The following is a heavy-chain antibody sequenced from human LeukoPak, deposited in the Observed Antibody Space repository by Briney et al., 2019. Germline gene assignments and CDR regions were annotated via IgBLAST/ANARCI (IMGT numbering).Heavy chain of an antibody. D-gene: IGHD6-13*01. Sequence: GGSLRLSCAASGFTFDDYAMHWVRQAPGKGLEWVSGISWNSGSIGYADSVKGRFTISRDNAKNSLYLQMNSLRAEDTALYYCAKGKRYSSSWDDAFDIWGQGTMVTVSS. CDR1: GFTFDDYA. J-gene: IGHJ3*02. CDR2: ISWNSGSI. CDR3: AKGKRYSSSWDDAFDI. V-gene: IGHV3-9*01.